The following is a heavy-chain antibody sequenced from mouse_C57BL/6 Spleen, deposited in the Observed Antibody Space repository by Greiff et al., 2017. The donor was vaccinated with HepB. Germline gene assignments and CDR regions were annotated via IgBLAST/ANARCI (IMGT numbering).Heavy chain of an antibody. CDR1: GYTFTSYW. CDR2: IDPSDSYT. D-gene: IGHD2-3*01. CDR3: ARKEGWSWYFDV. V-gene: IGHV1-69*01. Sequence: VKLKQPGAELVMPGASVKLSCKASGYTFTSYWMHWVKQRPGQGLEWIGEIDPSDSYTNYNQKFKGKSTLTVDKSSSTAYMQLSSLTSEDSAVYYCARKEGWSWYFDVWGTGTTVTVSS. J-gene: IGHJ1*03.